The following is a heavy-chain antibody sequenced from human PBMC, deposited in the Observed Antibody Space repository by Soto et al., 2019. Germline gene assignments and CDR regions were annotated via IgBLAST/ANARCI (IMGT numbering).Heavy chain of an antibody. CDR1: GGSVSSGSYY. CDR2: IYYSGST. CDR3: ARMCGGDCSDY. D-gene: IGHD2-21*02. J-gene: IGHJ4*02. Sequence: PSETLSLTCTVSGGSVSSGSYYWSWIRQPPGKGLEWIGYIYYSGSTNYNPSLKSRVTISVDTSKNQFSLKLSSVTAADTAVYYCARMCGGDCSDYWGQGTLVTVSS. V-gene: IGHV4-61*01.